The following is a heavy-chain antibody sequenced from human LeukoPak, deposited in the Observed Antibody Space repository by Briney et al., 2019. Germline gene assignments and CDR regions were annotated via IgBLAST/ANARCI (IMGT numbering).Heavy chain of an antibody. Sequence: ASVKVSCKASGYTFTGYYMHWVRQAPGQGLEWMGWINPNSGGTNYAQKFQGWVTMTRDTSISTAHMELSRLRSDDTAVYYCARDLAYCGGDCYSEGFDYWGQGTLVTVSS. CDR2: INPNSGGT. V-gene: IGHV1-2*04. CDR3: ARDLAYCGGDCYSEGFDY. D-gene: IGHD2-21*02. J-gene: IGHJ4*02. CDR1: GYTFTGYY.